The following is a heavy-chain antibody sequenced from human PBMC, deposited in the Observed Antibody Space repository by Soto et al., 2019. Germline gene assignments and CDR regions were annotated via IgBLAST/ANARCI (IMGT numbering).Heavy chain of an antibody. Sequence: GGSMRIGCAGSGLRVNMYGVHWVRQVPGKGPVWVARIYNDGTYADYADSVKGRFTISRDNAKDTLYLQMNDLRAEDSALYHCTRGPRATSAGTSAHWGQGTLVTVAS. CDR2: IYNDGTYA. J-gene: IGHJ4*02. CDR3: TRGPRATSAGTSAH. V-gene: IGHV3-74*01. D-gene: IGHD6-13*01. CDR1: GLRVNMYG.